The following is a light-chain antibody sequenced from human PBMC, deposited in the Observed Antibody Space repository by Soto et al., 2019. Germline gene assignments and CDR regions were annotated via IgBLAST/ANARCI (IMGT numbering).Light chain of an antibody. J-gene: IGKJ1*01. Sequence: DIQGYQNTSTPSASVGDRVSVTCRACQSISDRLAWYQQRTGRAPEVLIYKASTLESGVPSRFSGNGSGTEFSLTISSLHPDDLATYYCQEYTPSVTWTFGQGTKVDIK. CDR2: KAS. V-gene: IGKV1-5*03. CDR3: QEYTPSVTWT. CDR1: QSISDR.